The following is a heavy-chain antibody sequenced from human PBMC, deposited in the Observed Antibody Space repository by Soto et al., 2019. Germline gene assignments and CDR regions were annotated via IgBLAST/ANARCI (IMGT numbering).Heavy chain of an antibody. CDR1: GFTLRNHA. CDR2: ISYDGSNT. Sequence: PGESLRLSCAGSGFTLRNHAMHWVRQAPGKGLEWVAVISYDGSNTSYADSVEGRFTISRDNSKNTLSLQMNSLRTDDTAVYYCAREAADTPMDFWGQGTLVTVSS. J-gene: IGHJ4*02. V-gene: IGHV3-30-3*01. CDR3: AREAADTPMDF. D-gene: IGHD5-18*01.